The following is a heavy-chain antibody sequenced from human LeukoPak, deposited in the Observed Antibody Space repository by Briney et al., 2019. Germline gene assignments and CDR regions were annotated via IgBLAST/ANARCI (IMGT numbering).Heavy chain of an antibody. Sequence: PSETLSLTCTVSGGSISSGTYHWRWIRQPAGKGLEWIVRIYTSGSTDYNPSLKSRVTISKDTSQNHFSLKLSSVTAADTAVYYCAREDVDTGSDCWGQGTLVTVST. J-gene: IGHJ4*02. V-gene: IGHV4-61*02. CDR3: AREDVDTGSDC. D-gene: IGHD5-18*01. CDR1: GGSISSGTYH. CDR2: IYTSGST.